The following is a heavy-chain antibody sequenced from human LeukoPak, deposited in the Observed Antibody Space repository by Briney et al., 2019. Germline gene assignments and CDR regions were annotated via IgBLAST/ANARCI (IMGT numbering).Heavy chain of an antibody. D-gene: IGHD5-18*01. Sequence: GGSLRLSCTASGFTFGDYAMSWVRQAPGKGLEWVGFIRSKAYGGTTEYAASVKGRFTISRDDSKSIAYLQMNSLKTEDTAVYYCTRARGYSYGSYFDYWGRGTLVTVSS. J-gene: IGHJ4*02. CDR3: TRARGYSYGSYFDY. CDR1: GFTFGDYA. V-gene: IGHV3-49*04. CDR2: IRSKAYGGTT.